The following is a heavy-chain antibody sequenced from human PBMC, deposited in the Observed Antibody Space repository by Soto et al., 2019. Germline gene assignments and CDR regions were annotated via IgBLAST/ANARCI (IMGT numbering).Heavy chain of an antibody. CDR3: AKEVDNFFDY. D-gene: IGHD3-9*01. V-gene: IGHV3-23*01. Sequence: PGGSLRLSCAASGFTFSIYAMTWVRQAPGKGLEWVSVISGSGGTTSNADSVKGRFTISRDNSQSRLYLQMNSLRAEDTAVYYCAKEVDNFFDYWGQGTLVTVSS. CDR1: GFTFSIYA. CDR2: ISGSGGTT. J-gene: IGHJ4*02.